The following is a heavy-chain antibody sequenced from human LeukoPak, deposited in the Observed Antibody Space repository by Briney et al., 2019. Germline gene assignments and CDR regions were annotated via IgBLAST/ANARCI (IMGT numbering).Heavy chain of an antibody. Sequence: ASVKVSCKASGYTFTGYYMHWVRQAPGQGLEWMGWINPNSGGTNYAQKFQGRVTMTRDTSISTAYMELSRLRSDDTAVYYCARDGGYCSGGSCYSVYRLWFDPWGQGTLVTVSS. CDR3: ARDGGYCSGGSCYSVYRLWFDP. CDR2: INPNSGGT. CDR1: GYTFTGYY. V-gene: IGHV1-2*02. D-gene: IGHD2-15*01. J-gene: IGHJ5*02.